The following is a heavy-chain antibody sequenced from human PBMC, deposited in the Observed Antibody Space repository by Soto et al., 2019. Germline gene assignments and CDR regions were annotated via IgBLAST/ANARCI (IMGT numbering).Heavy chain of an antibody. D-gene: IGHD3-10*01. J-gene: IGHJ4*01. CDR2: SRNKANSYTT. Sequence: GGSLRLSCAASGFTFSDHFMDWVRQAPGKGLEWVGRSRNKANSYTTEYAASVKGRFTISRDDSKNSLYLQMNSLKTEDTAVYYWAYTAVVRTTDLDYWGQGTMVTVSS. CDR3: AYTAVVRTTDLDY. V-gene: IGHV3-72*01. CDR1: GFTFSDHF.